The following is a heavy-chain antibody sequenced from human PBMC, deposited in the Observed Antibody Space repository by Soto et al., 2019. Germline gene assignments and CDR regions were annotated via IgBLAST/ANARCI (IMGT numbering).Heavy chain of an antibody. D-gene: IGHD3-3*01. Sequence: QVQLVESGGGVVQPGRSLRLSCAASGFTFSSNGMHWVRQAPGKGLEWVAVISYDGSSAYYADSVQGRFTISRDNSKNTLYLQLISLRAEDTAVYYCAKDQGIRIFVVVEYYFDHWGQGTLVTVSS. CDR1: GFTFSSNG. CDR2: ISYDGSSA. V-gene: IGHV3-30*18. J-gene: IGHJ4*02. CDR3: AKDQGIRIFVVVEYYFDH.